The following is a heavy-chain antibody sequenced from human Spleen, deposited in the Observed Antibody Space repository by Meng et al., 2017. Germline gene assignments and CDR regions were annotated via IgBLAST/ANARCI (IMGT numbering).Heavy chain of an antibody. J-gene: IGHJ5*01. CDR3: ARDHGSSNWFYY. CDR1: GCSSSKYY. D-gene: IGHD1-14*01. V-gene: IGHV4-39*07. Sequence: SETLSLTCTVSGCSSSKYYWGWIRQPPGKGLEWIGTIYYSGSTYYNPSLESRVTISVDTSKNEFSLKLSSVTAADTAVYYCARDHGSSNWFYYWGQGTLVTVSS. CDR2: IYYSGST.